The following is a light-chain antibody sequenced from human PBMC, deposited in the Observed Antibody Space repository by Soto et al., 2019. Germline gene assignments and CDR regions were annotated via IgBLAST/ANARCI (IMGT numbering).Light chain of an antibody. J-gene: IGLJ2*01. Sequence: QSALTQPASVSGSPGQSITISCTGTNSDVGSYNLVSWYQYRPGRAPKVMIYESTRRPSGVSNRFSGSKSGNTASLTISGLQAEYEADYYCCSYAGSSTVIFGGGTKLTV. V-gene: IGLV2-23*01. CDR3: CSYAGSSTVI. CDR1: NSDVGSYNL. CDR2: EST.